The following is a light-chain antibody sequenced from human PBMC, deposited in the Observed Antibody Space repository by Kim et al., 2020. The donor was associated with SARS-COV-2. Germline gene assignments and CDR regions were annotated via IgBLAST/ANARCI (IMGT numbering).Light chain of an antibody. J-gene: IGLJ2*01. V-gene: IGLV3-21*03. CDR3: QVWDSSSDHVV. CDR2: DDS. CDR1: NIGSKS. Sequence: APGKTARITCGGNNIGSKSVQWYQQKPGQAPVLVMYDDSDRPSGIPERFSGSNSGNTATLTISRVEAGDEAVYYCQVWDSSSDHVVFGGGTQLTVL.